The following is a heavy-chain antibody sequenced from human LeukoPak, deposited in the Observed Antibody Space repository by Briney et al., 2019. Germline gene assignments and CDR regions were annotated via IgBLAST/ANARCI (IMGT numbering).Heavy chain of an antibody. Sequence: ASVKVSVKASGSTFTGYYMHWVRQAPGQGLEWMGWINPNSGGTKYAQKFQGRVTMTRYTSINTAYMELSRLRSDDTAVYYCAREDIVVVVAPKPLGYWGQGTLVTVSS. CDR1: GSTFTGYY. CDR2: INPNSGGT. V-gene: IGHV1-2*02. J-gene: IGHJ4*02. D-gene: IGHD2-15*01. CDR3: AREDIVVVVAPKPLGY.